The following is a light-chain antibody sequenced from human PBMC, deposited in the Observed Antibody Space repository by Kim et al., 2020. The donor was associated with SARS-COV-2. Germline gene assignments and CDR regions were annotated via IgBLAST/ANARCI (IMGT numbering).Light chain of an antibody. CDR3: QKYDTAPYT. CDR1: QGIFNS. Sequence: SASVGDRVTITCRASQGIFNSLAWYQQKPGKVPKLLIYAASALQSGVPSRFRGGGSGTDFTLTISSLQPEDVATYYCQKYDTAPYTFGQGTKLEIK. V-gene: IGKV1-27*01. CDR2: AAS. J-gene: IGKJ2*01.